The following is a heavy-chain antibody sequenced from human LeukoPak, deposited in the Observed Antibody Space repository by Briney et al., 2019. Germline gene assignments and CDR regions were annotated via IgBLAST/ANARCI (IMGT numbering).Heavy chain of an antibody. J-gene: IGHJ4*02. CDR2: IFPSGGEI. D-gene: IGHD2-8*02. Sequence: QTGGSLRLSCAASEFSVGSNYMTWVRQPPGKGLEWVSSIFPSGGEIHYADSVRGRFTISRDNSKSTLSLQMNSLRAEDTAIYYCATYRQVLLPFESWGQETLVTVSS. CDR1: EFSVGSNY. CDR3: ATYRQVLLPFES. V-gene: IGHV3-53*01.